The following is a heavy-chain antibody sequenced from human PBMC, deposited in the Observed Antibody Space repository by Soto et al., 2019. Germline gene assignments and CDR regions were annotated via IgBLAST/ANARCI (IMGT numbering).Heavy chain of an antibody. V-gene: IGHV1-58*02. Sequence: QMQLVQSGPEVKKPGTSLKVSCKASGFTFSHSAMQWVRQARGQSLEWLGWVVVGSGNTNYAQKFQARMTISWDMSTNPAHMDMSRLRSEDPAVYYCAAESYSESNGTKGRMDWGQGTLVTVSS. D-gene: IGHD3-22*01. CDR2: VVVGSGNT. CDR1: GFTFSHSA. J-gene: IGHJ4*02. CDR3: AAESYSESNGTKGRMD.